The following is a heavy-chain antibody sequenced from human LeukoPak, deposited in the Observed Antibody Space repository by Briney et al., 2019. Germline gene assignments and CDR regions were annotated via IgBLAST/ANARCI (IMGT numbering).Heavy chain of an antibody. CDR2: ISGSGGST. Sequence: GGSLRLSCAASGFTFNNDAMSWVRQAPGKGLEWVSAISGSGGSTYYADSVKGRFTISKDHPKHTLYLQMNSLRAEDTALYYCAKYYIWGSYRPYYFDYWGQGTLVTVSS. CDR3: AKYYIWGSYRPYYFDY. CDR1: GFTFNNDA. V-gene: IGHV3-23*01. J-gene: IGHJ4*02. D-gene: IGHD3-16*02.